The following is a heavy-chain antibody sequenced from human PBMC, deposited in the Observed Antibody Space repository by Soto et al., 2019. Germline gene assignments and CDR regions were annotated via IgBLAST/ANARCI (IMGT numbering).Heavy chain of an antibody. J-gene: IGHJ5*02. CDR2: INHSGNT. Sequence: SETLSLTCAVYGASLSDNYCNWLRQPPGKGLEWIGEINHSGNTNYNPSLRSRVTISIDTSKNQLSLNLRSVSAADTAVYYCARVRGEFEAWGQGTPVTVSS. CDR3: ARVRGEFEA. D-gene: IGHD2-21*01. CDR1: GASLSDNY. V-gene: IGHV4-34*01.